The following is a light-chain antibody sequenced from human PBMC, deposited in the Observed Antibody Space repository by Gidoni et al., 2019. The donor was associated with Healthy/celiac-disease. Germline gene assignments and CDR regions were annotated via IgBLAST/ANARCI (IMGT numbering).Light chain of an antibody. J-gene: IGKJ2*01. Sequence: EIVMTPSPANLSVSPGERATLPCTASQSVSSNLAWYQQKPGQAPRRLIYGASTRATGIPARFSGSGSGTEFTLTISSLQSEDFAVYYCQQYNNWPMYTFGQGTKLEIK. V-gene: IGKV3-15*01. CDR1: QSVSSN. CDR3: QQYNNWPMYT. CDR2: GAS.